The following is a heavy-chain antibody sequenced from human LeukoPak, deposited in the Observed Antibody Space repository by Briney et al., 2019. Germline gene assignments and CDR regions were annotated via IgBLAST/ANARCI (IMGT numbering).Heavy chain of an antibody. CDR1: GGSISSYY. J-gene: IGHJ3*02. D-gene: IGHD2-21*01. Sequence: PSETLSSTCTVSGGSISSYYWSWIRQPPGKGLEWIGYIYYSGSTNYNPSLKSRVTISVDTSKNQFSLKLSSVTAADTAVYYCARDVPLWAFDIWGQGTMVTVSS. CDR3: ARDVPLWAFDI. CDR2: IYYSGST. V-gene: IGHV4-59*01.